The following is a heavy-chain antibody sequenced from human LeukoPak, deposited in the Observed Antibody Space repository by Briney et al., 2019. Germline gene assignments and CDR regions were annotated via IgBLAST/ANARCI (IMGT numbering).Heavy chain of an antibody. Sequence: PGGSLRLSCAASGFTFDDYGMSWVRQAPGKGLEWVSGINWNGGRTGYADSVKGRFTISRDNAKNSLYLQMNSLRAEDTALYYCARDALYYYDSSGYYFDRWGQGTLVTASS. D-gene: IGHD3-22*01. J-gene: IGHJ4*02. CDR3: ARDALYYYDSSGYYFDR. V-gene: IGHV3-20*04. CDR2: INWNGGRT. CDR1: GFTFDDYG.